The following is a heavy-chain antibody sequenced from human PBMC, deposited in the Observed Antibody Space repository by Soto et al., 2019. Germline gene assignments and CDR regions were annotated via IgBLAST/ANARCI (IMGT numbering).Heavy chain of an antibody. D-gene: IGHD6-19*01. CDR2: INTDGSYI. CDR3: AKGKWLVSGFDY. Sequence: GGSLRLSCAASGFTFSNNWMHWVRRIPGRGLVWVSRINTDGSYINYVDSVKGRFTVSRDNSKNSLYLQMNSLRTEDTALYYCAKGKWLVSGFDYWGQGTLV. CDR1: GFTFSNNW. V-gene: IGHV3-74*01. J-gene: IGHJ4*02.